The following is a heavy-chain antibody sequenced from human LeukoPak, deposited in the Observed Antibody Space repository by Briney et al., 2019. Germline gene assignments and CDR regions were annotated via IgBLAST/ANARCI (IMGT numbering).Heavy chain of an antibody. Sequence: GGSLRLSCAASGFTVSSNYMSWVRQAPGKGLEWVSVIYSGGSTYYADSVKGRFTISRDNPKNTLYLQMNSLRAEDTAVYYCARDPKITMVRGVSWGQGTLVTVSS. J-gene: IGHJ4*02. CDR3: ARDPKITMVRGVS. D-gene: IGHD3-10*01. V-gene: IGHV3-66*01. CDR2: IYSGGST. CDR1: GFTVSSNY.